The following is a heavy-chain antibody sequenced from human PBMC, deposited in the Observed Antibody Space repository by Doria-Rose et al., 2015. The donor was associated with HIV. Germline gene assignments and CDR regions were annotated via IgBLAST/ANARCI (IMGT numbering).Heavy chain of an antibody. CDR2: IFSDDER. CDR1: GVSLSSPGMG. D-gene: IGHD6-13*01. CDR3: ARIKSSRWYHKYYFDF. J-gene: IGHJ4*02. Sequence: SGPVLVKPTETLTLTCTVSGVSLSSPGMGVSRIRQPPGKALEWLANIFSDDERSYKTSLKSRLTISRGTSKGQVVLTMTDMDPVDTATYYCARIKSSRWYHKYYFDFWGQGTLVIVSA. V-gene: IGHV2-26*01.